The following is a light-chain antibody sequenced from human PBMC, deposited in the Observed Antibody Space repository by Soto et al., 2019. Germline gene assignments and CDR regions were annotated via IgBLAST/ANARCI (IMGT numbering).Light chain of an antibody. CDR1: QTVNSRY. Sequence: EIVLTQSPGTLSLSPGERANLSCRASQTVNSRYFAWYQQKPGQAPRLLIYGVSNRATGIPDRFSGSGSGTDFTLTISRLEPEDFAVYYCQQYSTSQTFGQGTNVEIK. CDR3: QQYSTSQT. V-gene: IGKV3-20*01. J-gene: IGKJ1*01. CDR2: GVS.